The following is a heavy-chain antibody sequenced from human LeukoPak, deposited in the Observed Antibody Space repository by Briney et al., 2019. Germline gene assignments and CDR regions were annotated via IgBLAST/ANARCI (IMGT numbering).Heavy chain of an antibody. D-gene: IGHD2-8*02. CDR1: GYTFTSYG. V-gene: IGHV1-18*01. J-gene: IGHJ6*03. Sequence: ASVKVSCKASGYTFTSYGISWVRQAPGQGLEWMGWISAYNGNTNYAQKLQGRVTMTTDTSTSTAYMELRSLRSDDTAAYYCATTWWDYYYMDVWGKGTTVTVSS. CDR2: ISAYNGNT. CDR3: ATTWWDYYYMDV.